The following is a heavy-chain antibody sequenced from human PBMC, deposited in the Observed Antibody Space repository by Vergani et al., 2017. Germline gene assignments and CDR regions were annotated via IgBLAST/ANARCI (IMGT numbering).Heavy chain of an antibody. Sequence: EVQLLESGGGLVQPGGSLRLSCAASGFTFSTYAMTWVRQAPGKGLEWVSAITGSGGSTYYADSVKGRFTISRDNSKNTLYLQMNSLRAEDTAVYYCAREGVVAAGLRGYYYYMDVWGKGTTVTVSS. J-gene: IGHJ6*03. CDR2: ITGSGGST. CDR1: GFTFSTYA. CDR3: AREGVVAAGLRGYYYYMDV. V-gene: IGHV3-23*01. D-gene: IGHD6-13*01.